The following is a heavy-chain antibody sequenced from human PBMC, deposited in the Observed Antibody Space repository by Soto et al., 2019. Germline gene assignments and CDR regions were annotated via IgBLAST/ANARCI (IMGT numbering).Heavy chain of an antibody. D-gene: IGHD6-6*01. CDR2: IYDSESA. J-gene: IGHJ4*02. CDR3: ARASSSSSAADY. V-gene: IGHV4-31*03. Sequence: QVQLQESGPGLVKASQTLSLICSVSGESISSGGYYWSWIRHHPGKGLEWIGYIYDSESAYYNPSLKSRLNISMDTSKNHFAMKLSSVTAADTAVYYCARASSSSSAADYWGQGTLITVSS. CDR1: GESISSGGYY.